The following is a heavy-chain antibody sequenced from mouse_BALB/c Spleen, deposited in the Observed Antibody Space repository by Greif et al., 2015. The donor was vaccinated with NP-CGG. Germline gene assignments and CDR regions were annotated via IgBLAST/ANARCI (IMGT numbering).Heavy chain of an antibody. CDR2: INPSNGDT. V-gene: IGHV1S16*01. D-gene: IGHD1-1*01. Sequence: QVHVKQSGAELVKPGASVKLSCKASGYTFTSYWMHWVKLRPGQGFEWIGEINPSNGDTNYNEKFKRKATLTVDKSSSTAYMQLSSLTSEDSAVYYCTISDTTVVADYWGQGTTLTVSS. CDR3: TISDTTVVADY. J-gene: IGHJ2*01. CDR1: GYTFTSYW.